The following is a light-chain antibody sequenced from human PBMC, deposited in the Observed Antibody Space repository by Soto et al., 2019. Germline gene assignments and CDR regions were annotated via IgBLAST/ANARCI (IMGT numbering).Light chain of an antibody. V-gene: IGLV4-69*01. CDR2: LDSDGSH. CDR3: QTWDTGIVL. J-gene: IGLJ2*01. CDR1: SGHTNYA. Sequence: QPVLTQPPSASASLGASVRLTCTLSSGHTNYAIAWHQLQPEKGPRYLMKLDSDGSHTKGDGIPNRFSGSSSGAERYLTISSLQSDDEADYYCQTWDTGIVLFGGGTEVTVL.